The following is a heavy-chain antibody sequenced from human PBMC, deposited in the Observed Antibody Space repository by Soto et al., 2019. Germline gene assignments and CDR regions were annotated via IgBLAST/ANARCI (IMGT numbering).Heavy chain of an antibody. V-gene: IGHV1-3*01. J-gene: IGHJ4*01. D-gene: IGHD3-10*01. CDR3: ARVLNTMVRGVIITSVAFDY. CDR1: GYTFTSYA. CDR2: INAGNGNT. Sequence: ASVKVSCKASGYTFTSYAMNWVRQAPGQRLEWMGWINAGNGNTKYSQKFQGRVTITRDTSASTAYMELSSLRSEDTAVYYCARVLNTMVRGVIITSVAFDYWG.